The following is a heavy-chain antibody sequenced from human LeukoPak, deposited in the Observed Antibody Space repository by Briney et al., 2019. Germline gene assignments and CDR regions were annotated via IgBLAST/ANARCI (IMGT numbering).Heavy chain of an antibody. Sequence: QPGRSLRLSCAPSGFTFSSYAMHWVRQAPGKGLEWVAVISYDGSNKYYADSVKGRFTISRDNSKNTLYLQMNSLRAEDTAVYYCARGSRYSSSWPGDWFDPWGQGTLVTVSS. CDR2: ISYDGSNK. D-gene: IGHD6-13*01. CDR1: GFTFSSYA. V-gene: IGHV3-30-3*01. J-gene: IGHJ5*02. CDR3: ARGSRYSSSWPGDWFDP.